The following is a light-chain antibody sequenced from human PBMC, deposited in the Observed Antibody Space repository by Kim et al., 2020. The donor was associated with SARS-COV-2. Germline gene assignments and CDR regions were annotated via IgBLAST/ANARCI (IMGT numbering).Light chain of an antibody. Sequence: QSVLTQPPSVSGAPGQRVTISCTGSSSNIGAGYDVHWYQQLPGTAPKLLIYGTSNRPSGVPDRIPGSKSGTSASLAITGLQAEDEADYHCQSYDSSLSVVFGGGTQLTVL. V-gene: IGLV1-40*01. CDR1: SSNIGAGYD. J-gene: IGLJ2*01. CDR3: QSYDSSLSVV. CDR2: GTS.